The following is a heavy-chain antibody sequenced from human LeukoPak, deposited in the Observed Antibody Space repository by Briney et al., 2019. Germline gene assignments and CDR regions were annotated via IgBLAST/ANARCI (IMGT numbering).Heavy chain of an antibody. V-gene: IGHV4-4*07. CDR3: ARVSRKRYFDWCIDY. Sequence: PSETLSLTCTVSGGSISSYYWSWIRQPAGKGLEGIGRIYTSGSTNYNPSLKSRVTMSVDTYKNQFSLKLSSVTAADTAVSYCARVSRKRYFDWCIDYWGQGTLVTVSS. CDR2: IYTSGST. CDR1: GGSISSYY. D-gene: IGHD3-9*01. J-gene: IGHJ4*02.